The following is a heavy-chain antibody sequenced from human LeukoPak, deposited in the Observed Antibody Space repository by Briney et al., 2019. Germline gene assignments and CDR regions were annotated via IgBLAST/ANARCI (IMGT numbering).Heavy chain of an antibody. CDR2: INSDGSST. CDR1: GFTFSSYW. CDR3: ASASSGYYPY. Sequence: GGSLRLSCGASGFTFSSYWMHWVRQAPGKGLVWVLRINSDGSSTSYADSVKGRFTISRDNAKNTLHLQMNSLRAEDTAVYYCASASSGYYPYWGQGTLVTVSS. D-gene: IGHD3-22*01. V-gene: IGHV3-74*01. J-gene: IGHJ4*02.